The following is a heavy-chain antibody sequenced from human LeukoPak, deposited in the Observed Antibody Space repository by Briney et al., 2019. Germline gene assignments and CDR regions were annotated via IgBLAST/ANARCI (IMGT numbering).Heavy chain of an antibody. CDR1: GLDISYHY. CDR2: ISYDGSNK. V-gene: IGHV3-30*18. CDR3: AKDRTHRSDILTGYWDY. Sequence: GGSLRLFCVASGLDISYHYVGWVRQAPGKGLEWVAVISYDGSNKYYADSVKGRFTISRDNSKNTLYLQMNSLRAEDTAVYYCAKDRTHRSDILTGYWDYWGQGTLVTVSS. D-gene: IGHD3-9*01. J-gene: IGHJ4*02.